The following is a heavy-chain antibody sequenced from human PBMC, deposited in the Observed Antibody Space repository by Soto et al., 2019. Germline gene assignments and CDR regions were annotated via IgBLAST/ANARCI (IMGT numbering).Heavy chain of an antibody. CDR2: IYPGDSDT. J-gene: IGHJ4*02. CDR3: ARQIYDSDTGPNFQYYFDS. Sequence: GESLKISCKASGYVFANYWIGWVRQMPGKGLEWMGIIYPGDSDTKYGPSLQGQVTISADKSISTAYLQWSSLRASDTAMYYCARQIYDSDTGPNFQYYFDSWGQGTPVTVSS. V-gene: IGHV5-51*01. D-gene: IGHD3-22*01. CDR1: GYVFANYW.